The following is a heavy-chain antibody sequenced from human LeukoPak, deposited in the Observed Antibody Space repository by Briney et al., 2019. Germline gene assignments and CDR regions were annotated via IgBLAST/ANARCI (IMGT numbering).Heavy chain of an antibody. D-gene: IGHD1-20*01. CDR1: GYTFTSYG. J-gene: IGHJ3*02. CDR2: ISAYNGNT. Sequence: GASVKVSCKASGYTFTSYGISWVRQAPGQGLDWMGWISAYNGNTNYAQKLQGRVTMTTDTSTSTAYLELRSLRSDDTAVYYCARVTFTDDAFDIWGQGTMVTVSS. CDR3: ARVTFTDDAFDI. V-gene: IGHV1-18*01.